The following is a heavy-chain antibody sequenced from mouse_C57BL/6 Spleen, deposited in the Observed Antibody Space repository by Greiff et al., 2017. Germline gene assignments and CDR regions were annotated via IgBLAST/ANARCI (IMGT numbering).Heavy chain of an antibody. V-gene: IGHV1-39*01. J-gene: IGHJ3*01. CDR3: ASLYSNYRGWFAY. Sequence: EVKLMESGPELVKPGASVKISCKASGYSFTDYNMNWVKQSNGKSLEWIGVINPNYGTTSYNQKFKGKATLTVDQSSSTAYMQLNSLTSEDSAVYYCASLYSNYRGWFAYWGQGTLVTVSA. CDR2: INPNYGTT. CDR1: GYSFTDYN. D-gene: IGHD2-5*01.